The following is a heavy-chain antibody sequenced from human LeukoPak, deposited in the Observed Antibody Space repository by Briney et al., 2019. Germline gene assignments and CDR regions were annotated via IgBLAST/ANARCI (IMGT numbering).Heavy chain of an antibody. V-gene: IGHV3-30*03. J-gene: IGHJ4*02. Sequence: PGRSLRLSCAASGFTFSSYGMHWVRQAPGKGLEWVAVISYDGSNKYYADSVKGRFTISRDNSKNTLYLQMNSLRAEDTAVYYCAREEYSSSLSYWGQGTLVTVSS. CDR2: ISYDGSNK. CDR3: AREEYSSSLSY. D-gene: IGHD6-6*01. CDR1: GFTFSSYG.